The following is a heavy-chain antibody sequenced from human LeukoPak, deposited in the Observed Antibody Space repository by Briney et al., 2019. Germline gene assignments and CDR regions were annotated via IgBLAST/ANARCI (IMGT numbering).Heavy chain of an antibody. D-gene: IGHD3-22*01. CDR3: AIMHGYYDGSGFWVQ. CDR1: GFTFSSYA. J-gene: IGHJ4*02. Sequence: GGSLGLSCAASGFTFSSYAMSWVRQAPGKGLEWVSFISPSGDRTSNADSVEGRFTISRDNTRNMLYLQMNSLRDEDTGVYYCAIMHGYYDGSGFWVQWGQGTLVTVSS. V-gene: IGHV3-23*01. CDR2: ISPSGDRT.